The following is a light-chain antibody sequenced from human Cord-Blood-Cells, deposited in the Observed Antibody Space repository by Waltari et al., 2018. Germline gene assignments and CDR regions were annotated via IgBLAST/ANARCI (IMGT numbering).Light chain of an antibody. J-gene: IGLJ2*01. V-gene: IGLV1-40*01. CDR2: GNS. Sequence: QSVLTQPPSVSGAPGQRLTISCTGSSSNIGAGYAVHGYQQPPGTAPKLLIYGNSNRPSGVPDRFSGSKSGTSASLAITGLQAEDEADYYCQSYDSSLSGVVFGGGTKLTVL. CDR3: QSYDSSLSGVV. CDR1: SSNIGAGYA.